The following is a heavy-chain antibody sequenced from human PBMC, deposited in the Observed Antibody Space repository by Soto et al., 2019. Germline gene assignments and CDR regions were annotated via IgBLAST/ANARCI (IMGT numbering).Heavy chain of an antibody. D-gene: IGHD6-19*01. V-gene: IGHV3-30-3*01. Sequence: GGSLRLSCAASGFTFSSYAMHWVRQAPGKGLEWVAVISYDGSNKYYADSVKGRFTISRDNSKNTLYLQMNSLRAEDTAVYYCARLPVAGTESPDYWGQGTLVTVSS. CDR2: ISYDGSNK. CDR1: GFTFSSYA. J-gene: IGHJ4*02. CDR3: ARLPVAGTESPDY.